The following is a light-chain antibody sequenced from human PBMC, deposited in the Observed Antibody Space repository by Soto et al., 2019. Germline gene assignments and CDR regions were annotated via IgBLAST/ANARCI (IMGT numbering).Light chain of an antibody. Sequence: QSALTQPRSVSGSPGQSVTISCTGTSSDVGVYNYVSLYQQHPGKAPKRMIYDVSKRPSGVPDRFPGSKSGNTASLTIPGLQAEDEADYYCCSYAGSYPLAGFGVGTKLTVL. V-gene: IGLV2-11*01. CDR2: DVS. CDR3: CSYAGSYPLAG. J-gene: IGLJ2*01. CDR1: SSDVGVYNY.